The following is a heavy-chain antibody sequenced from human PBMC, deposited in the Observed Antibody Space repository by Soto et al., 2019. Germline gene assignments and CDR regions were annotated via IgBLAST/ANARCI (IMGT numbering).Heavy chain of an antibody. J-gene: IGHJ4*02. D-gene: IGHD6-13*01. V-gene: IGHV1-69*13. CDR1: GGTLKNSA. Sequence: SVKVSCKASGGTLKNSAISWVRQAPGQGLEWMGGIIPVSGPALYTQKFQGRVTITADESTNTAFLDVSSLRSEDTAVYYCGRGGSWAKVDSWGPGTLVTVS. CDR3: GRGGSWAKVDS. CDR2: IIPVSGPA.